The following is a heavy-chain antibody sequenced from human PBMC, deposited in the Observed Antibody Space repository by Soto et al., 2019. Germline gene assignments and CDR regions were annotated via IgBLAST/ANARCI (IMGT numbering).Heavy chain of an antibody. CDR1: GYTFTSYG. CDR2: ISAYNGNT. D-gene: IGHD2-15*01. V-gene: IGHV1-18*01. CDR3: ARDGCSGGSCYLPGNDWFAP. J-gene: IGHJ5*02. Sequence: QVQLVQSGAEVKKPGASVKVSCKASGYTFTSYGISWVRQAPGQGLEWMGWISAYNGNTNYAQKLQGRVTMTTDTSTSTADMEQRSLRSDDTAVYYCARDGCSGGSCYLPGNDWFAPWGQGTLVTVSS.